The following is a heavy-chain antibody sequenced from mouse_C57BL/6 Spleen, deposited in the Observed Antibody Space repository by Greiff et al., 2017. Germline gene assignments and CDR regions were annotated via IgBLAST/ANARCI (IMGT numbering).Heavy chain of an antibody. CDR1: GYTFTSYG. V-gene: IGHV1-81*01. J-gene: IGHJ4*01. Sequence: QVQLQQSGAELARPGASVKLSCKASGYTFTSYGISWVKQRTGQGLEWIGEIYPRSGNTYYNEKFKGKATLTAEKSSSTAYMELRSLTSEDSAVYFCARKDLGYYAMDYWGQGTSVTVSS. CDR3: ARKDLGYYAMDY. CDR2: IYPRSGNT.